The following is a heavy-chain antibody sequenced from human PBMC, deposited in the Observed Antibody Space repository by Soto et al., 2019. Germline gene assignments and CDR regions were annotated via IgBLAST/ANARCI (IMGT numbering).Heavy chain of an antibody. V-gene: IGHV3-11*06. CDR1: GFIFNDYY. CDR3: ARYAAEVTTFFDH. J-gene: IGHJ4*02. Sequence: VQLVESGGGLVKPCGSLTLSCAASGFIFNDYYMSWIRQAPGKGLEWLSNISGSSGSKKYADAGKRRFTISRDNAKKSLYLEMHSLRAEDTAVYYCARYAAEVTTFFDHWGQGTLVTVSS. D-gene: IGHD4-17*01. CDR2: ISGSSGSK.